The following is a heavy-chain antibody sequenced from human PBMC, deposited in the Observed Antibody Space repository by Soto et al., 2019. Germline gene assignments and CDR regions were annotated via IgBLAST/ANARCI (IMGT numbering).Heavy chain of an antibody. V-gene: IGHV4-30-2*01. CDR3: ARVRSGWGIDY. J-gene: IGHJ4*02. D-gene: IGHD6-19*01. CDR1: GGSISSGGYS. Sequence: QLQLQESGSGLVKPSQTLSLTCAVSGGSISSGGYSWSWIRQPPGKGLEYIGYIYHSGSTYYNPSLKSRVTISVDRSTNQFSLKLSSVTAADTAVYYCARVRSGWGIDYWGQGTLVTVSS. CDR2: IYHSGST.